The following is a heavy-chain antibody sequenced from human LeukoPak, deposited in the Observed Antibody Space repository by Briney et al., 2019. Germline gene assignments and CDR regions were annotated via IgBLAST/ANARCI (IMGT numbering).Heavy chain of an antibody. CDR3: ARDRQSITIFTSYYYYYGMDV. D-gene: IGHD3-3*01. V-gene: IGHV1-69*13. CDR2: IIPIFGTA. J-gene: IGHJ6*02. CDR1: GGTFSSYA. Sequence: SVKVSCKASGGTFSSYAISRVRQAPGQGLEWMGGIIPIFGTANYAQKFQGRVTITADESTSTAYMELSSLRSEDTAVYYCARDRQSITIFTSYYYYYGMDVWGQGTTVTVSS.